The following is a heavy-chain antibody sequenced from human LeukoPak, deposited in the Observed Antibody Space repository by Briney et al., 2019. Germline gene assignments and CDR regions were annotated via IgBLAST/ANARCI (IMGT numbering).Heavy chain of an antibody. J-gene: IGHJ4*02. CDR2: ISSSGSTI. D-gene: IGHD3-22*01. V-gene: IGHV3-48*03. CDR3: ASARKTYYYDSSGYLD. Sequence: GGSLRLSCVASGFTFSSYEMNWVRQAPGKGLEWVSYISSSGSTIYYADSVKGRFTISRDNAKNSLYLQMNSLRAEDTAVYYCASARKTYYYDSSGYLDWGQGTLVTVSS. CDR1: GFTFSSYE.